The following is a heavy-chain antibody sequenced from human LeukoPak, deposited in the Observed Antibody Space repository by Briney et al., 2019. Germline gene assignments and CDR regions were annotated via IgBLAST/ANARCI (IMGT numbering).Heavy chain of an antibody. CDR2: ITGSGDRT. CDR3: ARVVYGSIDAFDI. Sequence: GGSLRLSCAASGFTFSSYAMTWVRQAPGEGLEWVSVITGSGDRTYYADSVKGRFTISRDNAKNSLYLQMNSLRAEDTAVYYCARVVYGSIDAFDIWGQGTMVTVSS. D-gene: IGHD6-6*01. V-gene: IGHV3-23*01. J-gene: IGHJ3*02. CDR1: GFTFSSYA.